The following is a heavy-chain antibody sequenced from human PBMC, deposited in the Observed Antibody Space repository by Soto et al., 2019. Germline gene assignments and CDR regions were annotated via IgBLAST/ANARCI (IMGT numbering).Heavy chain of an antibody. V-gene: IGHV5-10-1*01. Sequence: EVQLVQSGAEVKKPGESLRISCKGFGYSFTKYWIIWVRQMPGKGLEWIGMIDPSDSYTNYSPSLQGHVTISADKSINTAYLQWSSLKASDTAIYYCARRIVPSAPLDYWGQGTLLTVSS. CDR1: GYSFTKYW. J-gene: IGHJ4*02. CDR3: ARRIVPSAPLDY. CDR2: IDPSDSYT. D-gene: IGHD1-26*01.